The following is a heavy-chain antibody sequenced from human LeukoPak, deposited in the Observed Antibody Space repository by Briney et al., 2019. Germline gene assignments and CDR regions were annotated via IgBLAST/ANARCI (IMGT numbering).Heavy chain of an antibody. CDR2: IYYSGST. J-gene: IGHJ6*02. Sequence: SQTLSLTCTVSGGSISRSGYYWSWIRQYPGKGLEWIGHIYYSGSTYYNPSLKSRVTISVDTSKNQFSLKLKSVTVADTAVYYCARGARFDCFSRDEGWNYYGMYVWDQGTTV. CDR3: ARGARFDCFSRDEGWNYYGMYV. CDR1: GGSISRSGYY. D-gene: IGHD3-9*01. V-gene: IGHV4-31*03.